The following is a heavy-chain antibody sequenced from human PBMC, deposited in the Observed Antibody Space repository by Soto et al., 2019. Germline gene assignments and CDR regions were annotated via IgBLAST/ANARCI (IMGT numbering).Heavy chain of an antibody. V-gene: IGHV1-18*04. CDR2: ISAYNGNT. D-gene: IGHD3-10*01. Sequence: SVKVSCKASGYTFTSYGISWVRQAPGQGLEWMGWISAYNGNTNYAQKLQGRVTMTTDTSTSTAYMELSSLRSEDTAVYYCARSMVRGVITYYYYGMDVWGQGTTVTVSS. CDR1: GYTFTSYG. J-gene: IGHJ6*02. CDR3: ARSMVRGVITYYYYGMDV.